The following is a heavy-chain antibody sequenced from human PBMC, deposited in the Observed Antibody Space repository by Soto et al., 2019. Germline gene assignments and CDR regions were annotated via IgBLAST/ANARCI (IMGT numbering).Heavy chain of an antibody. V-gene: IGHV3-74*01. D-gene: IGHD4-4*01. Sequence: EERVVESGGGLVQPGGSLRLSCAASGFIFTGHWMHWVRQGPGKGLDWVSGINNDGGATFYADSVKGRFTISRDNANNMVYLRMNSLGAEDSAVYYCGTVFDLWGHGTQVTVSS. J-gene: IGHJ5*02. CDR2: INNDGGAT. CDR1: GFIFTGHW. CDR3: GTVFDL.